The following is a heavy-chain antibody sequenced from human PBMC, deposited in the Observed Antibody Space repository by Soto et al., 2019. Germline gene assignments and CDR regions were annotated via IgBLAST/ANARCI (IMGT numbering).Heavy chain of an antibody. J-gene: IGHJ3*02. V-gene: IGHV2-5*02. D-gene: IGHD3-22*01. CDR3: ARTHYYDSSGYYPPGGDAFDI. CDR2: IYWDDDK. CDR1: GFSLSTSRVG. Sequence: QITLKESGPTLVKPTRTLTLTCTFSGFSLSTSRVGVGWIRQPPGKALEWLALIYWDDDKRYCPSLKSRLTITKDTSKNQVVLTMTNMDPVDTATYYCARTHYYDSSGYYPPGGDAFDIWGQGTMVTVSS.